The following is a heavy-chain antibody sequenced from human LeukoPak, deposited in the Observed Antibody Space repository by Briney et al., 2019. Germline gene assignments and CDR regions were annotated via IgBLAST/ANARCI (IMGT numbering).Heavy chain of an antibody. V-gene: IGHV1-46*03. D-gene: IGHD3-22*01. CDR2: INPSGGST. CDR1: GYTFTSYY. CDR3: ARAYYYDSSGYYFRYYFDY. J-gene: IGHJ4*02. Sequence: ASVKVSRKASGYTFTSYYMHWVRQAPGQGLEWMGIINPSGGSTSYAQKFQGRVTMTRDTSTSTVYMELSSLRSEDTAVYYCARAYYYDSSGYYFRYYFDYWGQGTLVTVSS.